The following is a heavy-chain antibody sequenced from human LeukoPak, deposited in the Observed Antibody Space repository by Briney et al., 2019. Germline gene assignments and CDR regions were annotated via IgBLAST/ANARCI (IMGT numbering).Heavy chain of an antibody. CDR2: ISYDGNNK. Sequence: PGGSLRLSCAASGFTFSSYGMHWVRQAPGKGLEWVAVISYDGNNKYYADSVKGRFTVSRDNSKNTLYLQMNSLRAEDTAVYYCARAEDYDFWSGYYNGFDYWGQGTLVTVSS. CDR3: ARAEDYDFWSGYYNGFDY. CDR1: GFTFSSYG. V-gene: IGHV3-30*03. J-gene: IGHJ4*02. D-gene: IGHD3-3*01.